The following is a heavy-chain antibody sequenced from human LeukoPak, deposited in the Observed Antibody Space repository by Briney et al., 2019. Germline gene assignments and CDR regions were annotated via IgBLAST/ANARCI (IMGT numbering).Heavy chain of an antibody. CDR3: ARGYYFDY. CDR1: GGSISSYY. CDR2: IYCSGST. J-gene: IGHJ4*02. V-gene: IGHV4-59*01. Sequence: PSETLSLTCTVSGGSISSYYRSWIRQPPGKGLEWIGYIYCSGSTNYNPSLKSRVTISVDTTKNQFSLKLSSVTAADTAVYYCARGYYFDYWGQGTLVTVSS.